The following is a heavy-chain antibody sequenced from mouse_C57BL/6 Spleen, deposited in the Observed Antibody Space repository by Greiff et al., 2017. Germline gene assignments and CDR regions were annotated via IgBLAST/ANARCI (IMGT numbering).Heavy chain of an antibody. Sequence: VQLQQSGAELVKPGASVKLSCKASGYTFTTYPIEWMKQNHGQSLEWIGNFHPYNDDTKYNEKFKGKATLTVEKSSSTVYVELSRLTSDDSAVYCGARGGSSYPFAYWGQGTLVTVSA. J-gene: IGHJ3*01. D-gene: IGHD1-1*01. CDR1: GYTFTTYP. CDR3: ARGGSSYPFAY. CDR2: FHPYNDDT. V-gene: IGHV1-47*01.